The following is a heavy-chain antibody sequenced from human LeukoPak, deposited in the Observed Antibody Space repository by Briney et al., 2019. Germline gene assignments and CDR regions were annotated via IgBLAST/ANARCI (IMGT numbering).Heavy chain of an antibody. J-gene: IGHJ5*02. D-gene: IGHD6-13*01. Sequence: ASVKVSFKASGYTFTVYYMHWVRQAPGQGLEWMGWINPNSGGTNYAQKFQGRVTMTRDTSISTAYMELSRLRSDDTAVYYCARARYSSSWYGGDWFDHWGQGTLVTVSS. CDR2: INPNSGGT. CDR1: GYTFTVYY. CDR3: ARARYSSSWYGGDWFDH. V-gene: IGHV1-2*02.